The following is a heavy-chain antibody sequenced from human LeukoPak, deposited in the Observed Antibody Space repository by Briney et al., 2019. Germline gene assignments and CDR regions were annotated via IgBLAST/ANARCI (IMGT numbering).Heavy chain of an antibody. CDR1: GFTFSSYW. Sequence: GGSLRLSCAASGFTFSSYWRNWVRQAPGKGLEWVANIKQDGSEKYYVDSVKGRFTISRDNAKNSLYLQMNSLRAEDTAVYYCARDGVGDLEACEDYWGQGTLVTVSS. J-gene: IGHJ4*02. CDR2: IKQDGSEK. V-gene: IGHV3-7*03. D-gene: IGHD3-10*01. CDR3: ARDGVGDLEACEDY.